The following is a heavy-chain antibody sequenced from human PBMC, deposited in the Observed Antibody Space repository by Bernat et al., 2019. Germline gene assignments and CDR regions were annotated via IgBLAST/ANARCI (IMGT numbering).Heavy chain of an antibody. CDR1: GFTFSSYS. Sequence: EVQLVESGGGLVQPGGSLRLSCAASGFTFSSYSMNWVLQAPGKGLEWVSYISSSSSTIFYADSVKGRFTISRDNAKNSLYLQMISLRAEDTAVYYCARDRSSDYDPHFDYWGQGTLVTVSS. J-gene: IGHJ4*02. CDR2: ISSSSSTI. D-gene: IGHD3-22*01. V-gene: IGHV3-48*01. CDR3: ARDRSSDYDPHFDY.